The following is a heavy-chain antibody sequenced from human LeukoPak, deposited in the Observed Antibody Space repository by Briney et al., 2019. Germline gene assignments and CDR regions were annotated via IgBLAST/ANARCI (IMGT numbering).Heavy chain of an antibody. CDR2: ISSSGSGGNT. D-gene: IGHD1-26*01. CDR3: AKDRTVGASYRYFDL. V-gene: IGHV3-23*01. J-gene: IGHJ2*01. CDR1: GVTLSSYA. Sequence: GGSLRLSCAASGVTLSSYAMSWARQAPGKGLEWVSGISSSGSGGNTYYADSVKGRFTISRDSSKNTLFLHMNTLRAEDAAIYYCAKDRTVGASYRYFDLWGRGTLVTVSS.